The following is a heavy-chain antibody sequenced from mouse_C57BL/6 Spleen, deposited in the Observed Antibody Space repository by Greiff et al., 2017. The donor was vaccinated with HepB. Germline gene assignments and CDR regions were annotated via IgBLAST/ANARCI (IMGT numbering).Heavy chain of an antibody. CDR2: INPSSGYT. J-gene: IGHJ1*03. Sequence: QVQLKESGAELARPGASVKMSCKASGYTFTSYTMHWVKQRPGQGLEWIGYINPSSGYTKYNQKFKDKATLTADKSSSTAYMQLSSQTSEDSAVEYCARTDFDVWGTGTTVTVSS. CDR3: ARTDFDV. V-gene: IGHV1-4*01. CDR1: GYTFTSYT.